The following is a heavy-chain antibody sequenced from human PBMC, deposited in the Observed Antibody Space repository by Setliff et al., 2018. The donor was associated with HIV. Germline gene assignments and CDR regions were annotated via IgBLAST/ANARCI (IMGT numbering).Heavy chain of an antibody. D-gene: IGHD3-10*01. CDR1: GGSISSSSHY. CDR3: ARDGPLEGSYRYYYYYMDV. J-gene: IGHJ6*03. Sequence: SETLSLTCTVSGGSISSSSHYWSWIRQPPGKGLEWIGYIYYSGNTNYNPSLKSRVTISVDTSKNQFSLKLSSVTAADTAVYYCARDGPLEGSYRYYYYYMDVWGKGTTVTVSS. CDR2: IYYSGNT. V-gene: IGHV4-61*01.